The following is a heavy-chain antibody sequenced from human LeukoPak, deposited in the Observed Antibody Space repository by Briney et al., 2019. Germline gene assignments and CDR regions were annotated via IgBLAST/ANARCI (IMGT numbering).Heavy chain of an antibody. V-gene: IGHV3-7*01. D-gene: IGHD3-10*02. CDR3: AELGITMIGGV. CDR2: IKQDGNEK. Sequence: GGSLRLSCAASGFTFRTYWMSWVRQAPGKGLEWVANIKQDGNEKYYVDSVEGRFTISRDNAKNSLDLQMNSLRAEDTAVYYCAELGITMIGGVWGKGTTVTISS. J-gene: IGHJ6*04. CDR1: GFTFRTYW.